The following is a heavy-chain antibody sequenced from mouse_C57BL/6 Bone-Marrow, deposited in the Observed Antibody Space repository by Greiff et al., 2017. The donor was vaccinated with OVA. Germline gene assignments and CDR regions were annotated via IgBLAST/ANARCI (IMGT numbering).Heavy chain of an antibody. J-gene: IGHJ3*01. Sequence: QVQLKQSGAELARPGASVKLSCKASGYTFTSYGISWVKQRTGQGLEWIGEIYPRSGNTYYNEKFKGKATLTADKSSSTAYMELRSLTSEDSAVYFCARVYYYGSSYAWFAYWGQGTLVTVSA. CDR2: IYPRSGNT. CDR3: ARVYYYGSSYAWFAY. D-gene: IGHD1-1*01. CDR1: GYTFTSYG. V-gene: IGHV1-81*01.